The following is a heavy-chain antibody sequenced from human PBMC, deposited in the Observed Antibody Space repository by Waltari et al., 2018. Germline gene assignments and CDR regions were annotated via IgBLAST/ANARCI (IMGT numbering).Heavy chain of an antibody. CDR1: GFTVSSNY. Sequence: EVQLVESGGGLMQPGGSLRLSCAASGFTVSSNYMSGVRQAPGKGMEWVSLSNSGGSTYYADSVKGRFTISRDISKNTLYLQMNSLRAEDTAVYYCARAVAGPYFDYWGQGTLVTSPQ. CDR2: SNSGGST. CDR3: ARAVAGPYFDY. V-gene: IGHV3-53*01. J-gene: IGHJ4*02. D-gene: IGHD6-19*01.